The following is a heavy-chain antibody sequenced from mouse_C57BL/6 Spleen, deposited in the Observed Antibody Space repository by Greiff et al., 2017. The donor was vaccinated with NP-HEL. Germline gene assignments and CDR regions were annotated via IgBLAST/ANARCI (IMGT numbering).Heavy chain of an antibody. Sequence: DVQLVESGGGLVKPGGSLKLSCAASGFTFSDYGMHWVRQAPEKGLEWVAYISSGSSTIYYADTVKGRFTISRDNAKNTLFLQMTSLRSEDTAMYYCARAFSYAMDYWGQGTSVTVSS. CDR2: ISSGSSTI. J-gene: IGHJ4*01. CDR1: GFTFSDYG. V-gene: IGHV5-17*01. CDR3: ARAFSYAMDY.